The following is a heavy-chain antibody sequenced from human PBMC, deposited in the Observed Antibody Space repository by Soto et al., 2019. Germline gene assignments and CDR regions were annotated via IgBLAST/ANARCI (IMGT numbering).Heavy chain of an antibody. D-gene: IGHD2-8*02. V-gene: IGHV4-39*02. J-gene: IGHJ4*02. CDR2: IYYSGST. CDR1: GDSISSYY. Sequence: SETLSLTCTVSGDSISSYYWGWIRQPPRKGLEWIGSIYYSGSTYYNPSLKSRVTISVDTSKNQFSLKLTSVTAADTAVYYCARDKITGLFDYWGQGTLVTVSS. CDR3: ARDKITGLFDY.